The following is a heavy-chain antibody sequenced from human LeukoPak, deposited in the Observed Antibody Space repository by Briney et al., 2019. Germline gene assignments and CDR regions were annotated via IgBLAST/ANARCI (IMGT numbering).Heavy chain of an antibody. J-gene: IGHJ4*02. D-gene: IGHD3-22*01. V-gene: IGHV3-48*03. CDR2: ISSSSYTI. Sequence: GGSLRLSCAASGFTFSSYEMNWVRQAPGKGLEWVSYISSSSYTIYYADSVKGRFTISRDNAKNSLYLQMNSLRAEDTAVYYCARDSSGYSYPPYYFDYWGQGTLVTVSS. CDR3: ARDSSGYSYPPYYFDY. CDR1: GFTFSSYE.